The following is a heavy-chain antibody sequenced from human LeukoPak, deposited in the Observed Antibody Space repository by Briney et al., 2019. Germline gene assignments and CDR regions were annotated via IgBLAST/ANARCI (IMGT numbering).Heavy chain of an antibody. J-gene: IGHJ4*02. Sequence: PSETLSLTCTVSGGYISTSNYYWGWIRQSPGKGLEWIGNIYYSGSTYYNPSRKIRVSLSIDTSMNQFSLKVNSLTVADTAVYYCARFFYYEASRPPFWGQGTLVAVSS. V-gene: IGHV4-39*01. CDR1: GGYISTSNYY. CDR3: ARFFYYEASRPPF. CDR2: IYYSGST. D-gene: IGHD3-16*01.